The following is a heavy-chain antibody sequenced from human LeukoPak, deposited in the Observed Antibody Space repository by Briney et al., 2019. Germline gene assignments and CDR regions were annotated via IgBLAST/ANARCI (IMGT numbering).Heavy chain of an antibody. D-gene: IGHD3-22*01. CDR1: GGSISSYY. Sequence: PSETLSLTCTVSGGSISSYYWSWIRQPPGKGLEWIGEINHSGSTNYNPSLKSRVTISVDTSKNQFSLKLSSVTAADTAVYYCARGRADTMIVVVINYWYFDLWGRGTLVTVSS. CDR3: ARGRADTMIVVVINYWYFDL. J-gene: IGHJ2*01. V-gene: IGHV4-34*01. CDR2: INHSGST.